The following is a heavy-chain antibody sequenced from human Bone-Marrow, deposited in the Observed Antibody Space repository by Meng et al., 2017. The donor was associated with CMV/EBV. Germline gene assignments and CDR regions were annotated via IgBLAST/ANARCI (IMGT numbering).Heavy chain of an antibody. CDR1: GFTFSTYW. J-gene: IGHJ6*02. D-gene: IGHD6-19*01. V-gene: IGHV3-74*01. CDR3: ARDNANGQWLVLYYYGMDV. Sequence: GESLKISCAASGFTFSTYWMHWVRQAPGKGLVWVSRISGDGSSISYVDSVKGRFTISRDNAKNTVYLQMNSLRAEDTAVYYCARDNANGQWLVLYYYGMDVWGQGTTVTVSS. CDR2: ISGDGSSI.